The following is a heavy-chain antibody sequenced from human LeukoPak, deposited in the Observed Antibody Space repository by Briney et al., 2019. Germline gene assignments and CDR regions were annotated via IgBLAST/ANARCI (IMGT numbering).Heavy chain of an antibody. V-gene: IGHV3-33*01. Sequence: GGSLRLSCAAPGFTFSSYGMHRVRQAPGKGLEWVAVIWYDGSNKYYADSVKGRFTISRDNSKNTLYLQMNSLRAEDTAVYYCARALAVAGVFDYWGQGTLVTVSS. CDR3: ARALAVAGVFDY. J-gene: IGHJ4*02. D-gene: IGHD6-19*01. CDR1: GFTFSSYG. CDR2: IWYDGSNK.